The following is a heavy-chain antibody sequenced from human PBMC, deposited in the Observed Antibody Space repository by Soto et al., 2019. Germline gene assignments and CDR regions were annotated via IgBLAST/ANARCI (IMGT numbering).Heavy chain of an antibody. CDR3: ASTWRPHWYFDL. V-gene: IGHV4-34*01. D-gene: IGHD3-16*01. J-gene: IGHJ2*01. CDR1: GGSFSGYY. CDR2: INHNGST. Sequence: SETLSLTCAVYGGSFSGYYWSWIRQPPGKGLEWIGEINHNGSTNYNPSLKSRVTISVDTSKNQFSLKLSSVTAADTAVYYCASTWRPHWYFDLWGRGTLVTVSS.